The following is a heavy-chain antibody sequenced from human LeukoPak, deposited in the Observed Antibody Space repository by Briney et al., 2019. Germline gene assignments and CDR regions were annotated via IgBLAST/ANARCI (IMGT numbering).Heavy chain of an antibody. D-gene: IGHD4-17*01. CDR3: ARARWYDYGESSYYGMDV. V-gene: IGHV1-69*04. CDR1: GGTFSSYA. Sequence: GASVKVSCKASGGTFSSYAISWVRQAPGQGLEWMGRIIPILGIANYAQKFQGRVTITADKSTSTAYMELSSLRSEDTAVYYCARARWYDYGESSYYGMDVWGQGTTVTVSS. J-gene: IGHJ6*02. CDR2: IIPILGIA.